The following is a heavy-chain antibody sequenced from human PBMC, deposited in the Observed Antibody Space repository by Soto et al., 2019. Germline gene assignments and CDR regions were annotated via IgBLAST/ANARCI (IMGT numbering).Heavy chain of an antibody. CDR2: ICGSGGNT. CDR3: AKVISGASCYDAFDI. J-gene: IGHJ3*02. V-gene: IGHV3-23*01. Sequence: EVQLLESGGGLVQPGGSLRLSCAASGFSFSTYAMSWVRQAPGKGLEWVSSICGSGGNTYYAASVKGRFTISRDNSQNPLYQQMNSLRAEATAIYYCAKVISGASCYDAFDIWGQGTMVTVSS. D-gene: IGHD2-15*01. CDR1: GFSFSTYA.